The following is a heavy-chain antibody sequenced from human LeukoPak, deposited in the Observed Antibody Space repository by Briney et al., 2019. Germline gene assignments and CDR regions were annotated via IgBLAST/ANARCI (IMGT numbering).Heavy chain of an antibody. CDR3: VKDFRASGRAGDFDY. CDR1: GFTFSSSA. V-gene: IGHV3-64D*09. CDR2: ISSSGGST. D-gene: IGHD3-10*01. Sequence: PGGSLRLSCSASGFTFSSSAMHWVRQAPGKGLEYVSAISSSGGSTYYADSVEGRFTISRDNSKNTLSLQMSSLRAEDTAVYYCVKDFRASGRAGDFDYWGQGTLVTVSS. J-gene: IGHJ4*02.